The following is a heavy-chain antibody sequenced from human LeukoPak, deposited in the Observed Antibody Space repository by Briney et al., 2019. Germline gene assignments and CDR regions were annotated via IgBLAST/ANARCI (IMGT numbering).Heavy chain of an antibody. V-gene: IGHV4-39*01. CDR3: ARRLHGDFVDY. Sequence: PSEALSLTCPVSGGSISSSSYHWVWIRQPPGKGLEWIGSIYYSGSTYYNPSLKSRVTTSVDTSENQFSLKLSSVTAADTAVYYCARRLHGDFVDYWGQGTLVTVSS. D-gene: IGHD4-17*01. J-gene: IGHJ4*02. CDR1: GGSISSSSYH. CDR2: IYYSGST.